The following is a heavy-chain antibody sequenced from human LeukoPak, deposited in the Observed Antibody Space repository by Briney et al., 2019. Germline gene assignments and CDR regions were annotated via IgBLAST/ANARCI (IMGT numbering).Heavy chain of an antibody. CDR3: ARRKMATIRNWNAFDI. V-gene: IGHV4-59*08. D-gene: IGHD5-12*01. CDR2: IYYSGST. J-gene: IGHJ3*02. CDR1: GGSISSYY. Sequence: SETLPLTCTVSGGSISSYYWSWIRQPPGKGLEWIGYIYYSGSTNYNPSLKSRVTISVDTSKNQFSLKLSSVTAADTAVYYCARRKMATIRNWNAFDIWGQGTMVTVSS.